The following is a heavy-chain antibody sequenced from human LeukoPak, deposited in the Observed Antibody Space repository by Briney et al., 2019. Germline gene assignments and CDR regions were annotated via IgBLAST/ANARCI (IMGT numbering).Heavy chain of an antibody. CDR2: FSATDGSA. D-gene: IGHD6-13*01. J-gene: IGHJ3*01. Sequence: VGCLRGSCAASGVTVSSYAMTCGRRTPGKGLEWVSAFSATDGSAQYAESVKGRFTISRDNSKNRLYLQMNSLRAEDAAVYYCAKARIAAAGTGAFDVWGQGTMVTVSS. CDR3: AKARIAAAGTGAFDV. V-gene: IGHV3-23*01. CDR1: GVTVSSYA.